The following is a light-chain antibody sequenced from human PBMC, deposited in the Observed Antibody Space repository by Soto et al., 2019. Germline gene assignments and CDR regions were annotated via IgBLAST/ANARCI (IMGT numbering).Light chain of an antibody. J-gene: IGKJ4*01. V-gene: IGKV1-16*02. Sequence: DIQMTQSPSSLSASVGDRVTITCRASQEISNHLAWFQQKPGKPPKSLISDASNLQSGVPSKFSCSGSGTDFTLTISSLQPEDFATYYCQQYHNYPVTFGGGTKVEIK. CDR1: QEISNH. CDR3: QQYHNYPVT. CDR2: DAS.